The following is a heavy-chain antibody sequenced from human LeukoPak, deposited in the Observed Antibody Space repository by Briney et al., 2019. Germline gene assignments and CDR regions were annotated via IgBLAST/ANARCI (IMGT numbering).Heavy chain of an antibody. V-gene: IGHV4-59*01. CDR3: ARVGQLWLFDY. Sequence: PSETLSLTCTVSGGSISSYYWSWIRQPPGKGLEWIGYIYYSGSTNYNPSLKSRVTISVDTSKNQFSLKLSSVTAADTAVYYCARVGQLWLFDYWGQGTLVTVSS. CDR2: IYYSGST. CDR1: GGSISSYY. D-gene: IGHD5-18*01. J-gene: IGHJ4*02.